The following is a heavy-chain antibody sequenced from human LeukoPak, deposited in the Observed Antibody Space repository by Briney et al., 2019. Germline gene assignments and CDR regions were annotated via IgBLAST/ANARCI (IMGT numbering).Heavy chain of an antibody. D-gene: IGHD2-8*01. CDR1: GGSISSYY. Sequence: SETLSLTCTVSGGSISSYYWSWIRQPPGMGLEWIGYIYTSGSTNYNPSLKSRVTISVDTSKNQFSLKLSSVTAADTAVYYCARTRCTNGVCYRLGFDPWGQGTLVTVSS. CDR3: ARTRCTNGVCYRLGFDP. J-gene: IGHJ5*02. CDR2: IYTSGST. V-gene: IGHV4-4*09.